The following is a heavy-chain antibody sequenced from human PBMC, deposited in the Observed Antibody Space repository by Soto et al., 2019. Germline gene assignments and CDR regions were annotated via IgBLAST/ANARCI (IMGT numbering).Heavy chain of an antibody. CDR1: GGTFSSYA. J-gene: IGHJ5*02. Sequence: ASVKVSCQASGGTFSSYAIRWVRQAPGQGLEWMGGIIAIFGTANYAQKFQGRVTITADESTSTAYMELSSLRSEDTAVYYCAEAGRFLEARGPWGQGTLVTVSS. V-gene: IGHV1-69*13. CDR3: AEAGRFLEARGP. CDR2: IIAIFGTA. D-gene: IGHD3-3*01.